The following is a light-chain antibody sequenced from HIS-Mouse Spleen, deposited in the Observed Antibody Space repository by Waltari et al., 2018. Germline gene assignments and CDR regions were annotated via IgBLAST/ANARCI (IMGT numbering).Light chain of an antibody. CDR1: HSINSY. CDR2: AAS. Sequence: DIHMTQSPSSLSASVGDRVTITCRASHSINSYFNWYQQKPGKAPKLLIYAASSLQSGVPSSFSGSGSGTDFTLTISSLQPEDFATYYCQQSYSTPGTFGQGTKVEIK. CDR3: QQSYSTPGT. J-gene: IGKJ1*01. V-gene: IGKV1-39*01.